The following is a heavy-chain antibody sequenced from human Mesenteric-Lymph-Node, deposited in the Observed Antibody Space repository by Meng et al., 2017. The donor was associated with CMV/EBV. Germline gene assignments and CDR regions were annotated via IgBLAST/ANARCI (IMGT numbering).Heavy chain of an antibody. CDR2: VNGQNDYT. D-gene: IGHD2-2*01. Sequence: ASVKVSCKTSGYTFSTHGISWVRQAPGQGLEWMGWVNGQNDYTNYAQRFQGRVTMTTDTSTSTAYMELRSLRFDDTAVYFCARDLVLPAAVRTGWFAPWGQGTLVTVSS. J-gene: IGHJ5*02. CDR1: GYTFSTHG. CDR3: ARDLVLPAAVRTGWFAP. V-gene: IGHV1-18*01.